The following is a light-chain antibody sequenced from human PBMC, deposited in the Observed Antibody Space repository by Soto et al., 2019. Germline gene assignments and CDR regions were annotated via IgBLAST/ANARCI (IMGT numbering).Light chain of an antibody. V-gene: IGKV3-15*01. CDR2: DAS. CDR1: QSVGGN. Sequence: EIVMTQSPATLSVSPGERATLSCRASQSVGGNLAWYQQRPGRAPRLLIYDASTRATDIPARFSGSGSGTEFTLIISSILSEDFALYYCQQYNNWPLYTFGQGTKLEIK. CDR3: QQYNNWPLYT. J-gene: IGKJ2*01.